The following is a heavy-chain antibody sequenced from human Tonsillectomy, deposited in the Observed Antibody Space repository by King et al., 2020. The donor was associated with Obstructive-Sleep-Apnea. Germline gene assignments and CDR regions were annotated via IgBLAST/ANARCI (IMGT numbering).Heavy chain of an antibody. J-gene: IGHJ6*02. CDR3: VRGSEEQLVPYYYYGMDV. CDR1: GFPFSRFS. V-gene: IGHV3-30-3*01. D-gene: IGHD6-13*01. CDR2: ISYDGGKK. Sequence: VQLVESGGGVVQPGRSLRLSCAASGFPFSRFSIQWVRQAPGKGLEWVAVISYDGGKKYYADSVKGRFTISRDNSKNTLYLQMNSLRVEDTALYYCVRGSEEQLVPYYYYGMDVWGQGTTVTVPS.